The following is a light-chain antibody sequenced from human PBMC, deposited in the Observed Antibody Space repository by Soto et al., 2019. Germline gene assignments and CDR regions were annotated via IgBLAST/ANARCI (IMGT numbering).Light chain of an antibody. Sequence: EIVLTQSPGTLSLSPGERATLSCSASQSVSSSYLAWYQQKPGQAPRLLIYGASSRATGIPDRFSGSGSGTDFTLTISRLEPEDFAVYYCQQYGSSPPRTFGQGTKVEI. J-gene: IGKJ1*01. CDR1: QSVSSSY. CDR2: GAS. CDR3: QQYGSSPPRT. V-gene: IGKV3-20*01.